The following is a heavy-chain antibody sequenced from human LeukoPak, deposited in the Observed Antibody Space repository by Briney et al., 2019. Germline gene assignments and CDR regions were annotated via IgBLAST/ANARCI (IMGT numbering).Heavy chain of an antibody. V-gene: IGHV1-69-2*01. CDR1: GYTFTDYY. D-gene: IGHD3-3*01. CDR2: VDPEDGET. J-gene: IGHJ5*02. CDR3: ATVKEHKFWSGYYTDPQRWFDP. Sequence: ASVKVSCKASGYTFTDYYMHWAQQAPGKGLEWMGRVDPEDGETIYAEKFQGRVTITADTSTDTAYMELSSLRSEDTAVYYCATVKEHKFWSGYYTDPQRWFDPWGQGTLVTVSS.